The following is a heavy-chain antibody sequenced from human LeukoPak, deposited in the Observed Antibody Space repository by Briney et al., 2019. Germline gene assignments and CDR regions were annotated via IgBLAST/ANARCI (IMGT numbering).Heavy chain of an antibody. V-gene: IGHV4-59*01. Sequence: PSETLSLTCTVSGGSISSYYWSWIRQPPGKGLEWIGNIYYSGSTNYNPSLKSRVTISVDTSKNQFSLKLSSVTAADTAVYYCASQGWGATTDWFDPWGQGTLVTVSS. D-gene: IGHD1-26*01. CDR3: ASQGWGATTDWFDP. J-gene: IGHJ5*02. CDR2: IYYSGST. CDR1: GGSISSYY.